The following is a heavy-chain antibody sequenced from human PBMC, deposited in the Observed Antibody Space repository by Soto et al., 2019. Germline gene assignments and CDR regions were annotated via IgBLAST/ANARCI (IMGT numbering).Heavy chain of an antibody. J-gene: IGHJ4*02. CDR3: AKVPLRPYYFDY. CDR1: XXTXXNYX. V-gene: IGHV3-30*18. CDR2: ISYDGSSK. Sequence: QVQLVESGGGVVQPGRSLRXXCAXSXXTXXNYXMHWVRQAPGKGLEWVALISYDGSSKYYADSVKGQFTISRDNSKNTLYLQMNSLRAEDTAVYYWAKVPLRPYYFDYWGQGTLVTVSS. D-gene: IGHD4-17*01.